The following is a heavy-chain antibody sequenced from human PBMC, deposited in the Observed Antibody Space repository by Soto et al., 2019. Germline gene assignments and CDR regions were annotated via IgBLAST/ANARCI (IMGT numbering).Heavy chain of an antibody. J-gene: IGHJ6*02. Sequence: GASVKVSCKASGGTFSSYAISWVRQAPGQGLEWMGGIIPIFGTANYAQKFQGRVTITADESTSTAYMELSSLRSEDTAVYYCARDSEYSSSSMYYYYGMDVWGQGTTVTVSS. CDR2: IIPIFGTA. CDR1: GGTFSSYA. V-gene: IGHV1-69*13. D-gene: IGHD6-6*01. CDR3: ARDSEYSSSSMYYYYGMDV.